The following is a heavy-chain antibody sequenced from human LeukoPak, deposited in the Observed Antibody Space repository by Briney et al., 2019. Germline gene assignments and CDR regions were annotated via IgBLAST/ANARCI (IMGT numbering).Heavy chain of an antibody. CDR1: GFTFSSYE. J-gene: IGHJ4*02. CDR3: ARSLSGYYIGDY. D-gene: IGHD5-12*01. V-gene: IGHV3-48*03. Sequence: GGSLRLSCAASGFTFSSYEMNWVRQAPRKGLEWVSYISSSGSTIYYADSVKGRFTISRDNAKNSLYLQMNSLRAEDTAIYYCARSLSGYYIGDYWGQGTLVTVSS. CDR2: ISSSGSTI.